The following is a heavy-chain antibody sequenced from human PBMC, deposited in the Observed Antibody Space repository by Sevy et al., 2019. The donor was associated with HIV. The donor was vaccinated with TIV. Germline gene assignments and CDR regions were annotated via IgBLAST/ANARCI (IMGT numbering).Heavy chain of an antibody. D-gene: IGHD3-10*01. CDR3: ARGGRLLWFGETFDY. CDR2: ISYDGSNK. V-gene: IGHV3-30-3*01. CDR1: GFTFSTYA. Sequence: GGYLRLSCSASGFTFSTYAMHWVRQAPGKGLEWVAVISYDGSNKYYTESVKGRFTISRDNSKNTLYLQMNSLRAEDTAIHYCARGGRLLWFGETFDYWGQGTLVTVSS. J-gene: IGHJ4*02.